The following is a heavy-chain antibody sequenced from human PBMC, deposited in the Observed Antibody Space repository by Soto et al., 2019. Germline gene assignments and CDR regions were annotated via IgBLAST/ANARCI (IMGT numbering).Heavy chain of an antibody. CDR3: AKARCSTTNCYVPDY. CDR2: ISASGGSP. CDR1: GFSFSTYT. D-gene: IGHD2-2*01. J-gene: IGHJ4*02. V-gene: IGHV3-23*01. Sequence: GGSLRLSCAASGFSFSTYTMAWVRQAPGQGLEWVSSISASGGSPSYADSVQGRFTISRDNPKNTLYLQLNSLRVEDTAMYYCAKARCSTTNCYVPDYWGQGT.